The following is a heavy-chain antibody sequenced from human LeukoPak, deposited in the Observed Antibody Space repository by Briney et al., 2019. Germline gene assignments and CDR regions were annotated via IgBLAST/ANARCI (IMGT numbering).Heavy chain of an antibody. Sequence: GGSPRLSCAASGFTFSSYAMSWVRQAPGKGLEWVSAISGSGGSTYYADSVKGRFTISRDNSKNTLYLQMNSLRAEDTAVYYCAKYPGGYPVPYYFDYWGQGTLVTVSS. D-gene: IGHD3-22*01. CDR3: AKYPGGYPVPYYFDY. V-gene: IGHV3-23*01. CDR2: ISGSGGST. J-gene: IGHJ4*02. CDR1: GFTFSSYA.